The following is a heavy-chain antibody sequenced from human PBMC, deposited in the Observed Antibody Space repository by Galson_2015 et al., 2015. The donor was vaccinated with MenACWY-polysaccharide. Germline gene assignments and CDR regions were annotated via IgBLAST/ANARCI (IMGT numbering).Heavy chain of an antibody. D-gene: IGHD2/OR15-2a*01. V-gene: IGHV3-30-3*01. CDR1: GFTFSSYA. CDR3: ARSYCDRTSCYGMDV. CDR2: ISYDGSNK. Sequence: LRLSCAASGFTFSSYAMHWVRQAPGKGLEWVAVISYDGSNKYYADSVKGRFTISRDNSENTLYLQVSSLRAKDTAVYYCARSYCDRTSCYGMDVWGQGTTVTVSS. J-gene: IGHJ6*02.